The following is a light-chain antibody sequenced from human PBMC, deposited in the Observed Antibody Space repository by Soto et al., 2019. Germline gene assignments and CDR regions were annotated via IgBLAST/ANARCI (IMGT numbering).Light chain of an antibody. Sequence: QSALPQPTSASGSPGEAVTISCTGTSSDVGGYNYVSWYQQYPGKDPKLVIYEVTKRPSGVPDRFSGSKSDNTSSLTVSGLQAEDEADYYCSSYAGGSNTHVLFGGGTKLTLL. CDR2: EVT. V-gene: IGLV2-8*01. J-gene: IGLJ2*01. CDR1: SSDVGGYNY. CDR3: SSYAGGSNTHVL.